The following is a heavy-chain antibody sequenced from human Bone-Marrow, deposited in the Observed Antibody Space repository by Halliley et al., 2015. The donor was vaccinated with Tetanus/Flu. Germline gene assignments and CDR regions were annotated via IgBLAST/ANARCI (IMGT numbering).Heavy chain of an antibody. CDR3: ARFWSGFDY. CDR2: SYYSGST. V-gene: IGHV4-59*01. J-gene: IGHJ4*02. D-gene: IGHD3-3*01. Sequence: PGKGMEWIVYSYYSGSTNYNPSLKSRVTISVDTSKNQFSLTLTSVTAADTAVYYCARFWSGFDYWGQGTLVTVSS.